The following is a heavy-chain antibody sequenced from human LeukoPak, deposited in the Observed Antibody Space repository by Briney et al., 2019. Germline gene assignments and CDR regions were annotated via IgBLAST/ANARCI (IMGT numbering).Heavy chain of an antibody. V-gene: IGHV1-69*02. Sequence: SVKVSCKASGGTFSSYTISWVRQAPGQGLDWMGRIIPILGIANYAQKFQGRVTITADKSTSTAYMELSSLRAENTAVYFCARANWGSENWFDPCGQGTLVTVSS. J-gene: IGHJ5*02. CDR2: IIPILGIA. CDR1: GGTFSSYT. D-gene: IGHD7-27*01. CDR3: ARANWGSENWFDP.